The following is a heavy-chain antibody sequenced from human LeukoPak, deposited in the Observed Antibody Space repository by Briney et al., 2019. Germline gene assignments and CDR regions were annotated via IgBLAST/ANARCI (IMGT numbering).Heavy chain of an antibody. J-gene: IGHJ4*02. D-gene: IGHD5-18*01. CDR3: ARDLLGGYSYGLLDY. Sequence: ASVKASCKASGGTFSSYAISWVRQAPGQGLEWMGGIIPIFGTANYAQKFQGRVTITADESTSTAYMELSSLRSEDTAVYYCARDLLGGYSYGLLDYWGQGTLVTVSS. CDR1: GGTFSSYA. V-gene: IGHV1-69*13. CDR2: IIPIFGTA.